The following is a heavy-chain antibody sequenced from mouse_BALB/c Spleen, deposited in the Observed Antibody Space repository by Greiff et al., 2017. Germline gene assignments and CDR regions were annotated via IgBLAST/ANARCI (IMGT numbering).Heavy chain of an antibody. V-gene: IGHV5-4*02. CDR1: GFTFSDYY. J-gene: IGHJ3*01. D-gene: IGHD2-1*01. CDR2: ISDGGSYT. Sequence: EVQLVESGGGLVKPGGSLKLSCAASGFTFSDYYMYWVRQTPEKRLEWVATISDGGSYTYYPDSVKGRFTISRDNAKNNLYLQMSSLKSEDTAMYNWARPLWLYYGNYPFAYWGQGTLVTVSA. CDR3: ARPLWLYYGNYPFAY.